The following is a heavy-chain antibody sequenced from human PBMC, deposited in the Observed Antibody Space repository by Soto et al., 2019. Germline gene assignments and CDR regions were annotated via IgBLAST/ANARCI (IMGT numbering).Heavy chain of an antibody. CDR3: ARDYYDSSGYPDY. D-gene: IGHD3-22*01. J-gene: IGHJ4*02. V-gene: IGHV3-30-3*01. CDR2: ISYDGSNK. Sequence: GGSLRLSCASSGFTFSSYAMHWVRQAPGKGLEWVAVISYDGSNKYYADSVKGRFTISRDNSKNTLYLQMNSLRAEDTAVYYCARDYYDSSGYPDYWGQGTLVTVS. CDR1: GFTFSSYA.